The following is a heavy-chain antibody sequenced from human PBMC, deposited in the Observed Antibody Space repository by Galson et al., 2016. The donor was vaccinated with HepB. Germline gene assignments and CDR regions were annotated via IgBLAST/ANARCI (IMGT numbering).Heavy chain of an antibody. D-gene: IGHD2-2*01. CDR3: ARPRSHCMSTGCWDAFDI. J-gene: IGHJ3*02. CDR2: IYPAGGTT. CDR1: GYKFTDYA. V-gene: IGHV1-3*01. Sequence: SVKVSCKASGYKFTDYAVHWVRQAPGQTLEWMGWIYPAGGTTRYSQKFQDRVTITSDTSATSAYMELSSLRSDDTAVYFCARPRSHCMSTGCWDAFDIWGLGTMVTVSS.